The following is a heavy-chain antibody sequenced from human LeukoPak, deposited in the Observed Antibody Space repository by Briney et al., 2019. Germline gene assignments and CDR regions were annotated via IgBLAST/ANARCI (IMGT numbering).Heavy chain of an antibody. CDR2: MNPNSGNT. Sequence: ASVKVSCKASGYTFTSYDINWVRQATGQGLEWMGWMNPNSGNTGYAHKFQGRVTMTRNTSISTAYMELSSLRSEDKAVYYCARTGGGLGELFYDYWGQGTLVTVSS. J-gene: IGHJ4*02. CDR1: GYTFTSYD. CDR3: ARTGGGLGELFYDY. V-gene: IGHV1-8*01. D-gene: IGHD3-10*01.